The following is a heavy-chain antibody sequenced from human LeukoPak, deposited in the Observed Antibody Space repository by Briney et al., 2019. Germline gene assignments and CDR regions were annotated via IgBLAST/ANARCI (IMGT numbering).Heavy chain of an antibody. CDR3: ARNGKGSGYTLDY. Sequence: SVKVSCKASGGTFSSYAISWVRQAPGQGLEWMGGIIPIFGTANYAQKFQGRVTITTDESTTTAYMELSSLRSEDTAVYYCARNGKGSGYTLDYWGQGTLVTVSS. J-gene: IGHJ4*02. D-gene: IGHD3-22*01. V-gene: IGHV1-69*05. CDR1: GGTFSSYA. CDR2: IIPIFGTA.